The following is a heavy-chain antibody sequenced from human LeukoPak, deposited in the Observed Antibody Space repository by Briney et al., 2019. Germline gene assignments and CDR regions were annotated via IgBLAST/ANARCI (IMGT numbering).Heavy chain of an antibody. Sequence: GGSLRLSCAVSGFSFSRYGMSWVRQAPGKGLEYVSAISSNGGSTYYANSVKGRFTISRDNSKNTLYLQMGSLRAEDMAVYYCARADTAMIWGVDYWGQGTLVTVSS. CDR2: ISSNGGST. CDR3: ARADTAMIWGVDY. CDR1: GFSFSRYG. V-gene: IGHV3-64*01. D-gene: IGHD5-18*01. J-gene: IGHJ4*02.